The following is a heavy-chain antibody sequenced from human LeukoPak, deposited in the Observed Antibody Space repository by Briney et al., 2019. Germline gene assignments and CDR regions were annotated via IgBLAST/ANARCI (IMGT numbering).Heavy chain of an antibody. CDR3: ARSAPTSYCSSTSCYEGWFDP. CDR1: GYTFTHYY. CDR2: INPNSGGK. J-gene: IGHJ5*02. D-gene: IGHD2-2*01. V-gene: IGHV1-2*04. Sequence: ASVKVSCKASGYTFTHYYMHWVRQAPGQGLEWMGWINPNSGGKNYAQKFQGWVTMPRDTSISTAYMELSRLRSAATAVYYCARSAPTSYCSSTSCYEGWFDPWGQGTLVTVSS.